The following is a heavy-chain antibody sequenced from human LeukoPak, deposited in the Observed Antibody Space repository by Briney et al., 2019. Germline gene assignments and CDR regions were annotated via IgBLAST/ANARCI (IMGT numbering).Heavy chain of an antibody. Sequence: SETLFLTCTVSGGSISSSYWSWIRQPPGKGLEWIGYIYYSGSTNYNPSLKSRVTISVDTSKNQFSLKLSSVTAADTAVYYCARHQVVKNYYGMDVWGQGTTVTVSS. D-gene: IGHD2-15*01. V-gene: IGHV4-59*08. CDR3: ARHQVVKNYYGMDV. CDR2: IYYSGST. CDR1: GGSISSSY. J-gene: IGHJ6*02.